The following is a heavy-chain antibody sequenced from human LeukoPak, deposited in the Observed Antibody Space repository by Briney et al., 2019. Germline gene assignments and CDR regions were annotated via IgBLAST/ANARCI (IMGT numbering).Heavy chain of an antibody. Sequence: GGSLRLSCAASGFTFDDYAMHWVRQAPGKGLEWVSGISWNSGSIGYADSVKGRFTISRDNAKNSLYLQMNSLRAEDTALYYCAKDIGLYDSSGQDYWGQGTLVTVSS. CDR1: GFTFDDYA. D-gene: IGHD3-22*01. CDR3: AKDIGLYDSSGQDY. J-gene: IGHJ4*02. V-gene: IGHV3-9*01. CDR2: ISWNSGSI.